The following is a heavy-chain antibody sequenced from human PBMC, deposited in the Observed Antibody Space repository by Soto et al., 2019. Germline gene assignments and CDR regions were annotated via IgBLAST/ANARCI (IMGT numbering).Heavy chain of an antibody. D-gene: IGHD5-12*01. V-gene: IGHV4-39*01. Sequence: SETLSLTCTVSGGSISSSSYYWGWIRQPPGKGLEWIGSIYYSGSTYYNPSLKSRVTISVDTSKNQFSLKLSSVTAADTAVYYCARRRPGWLQSYYFDYWGQGTLVTVSS. CDR3: ARRRPGWLQSYYFDY. CDR1: GGSISSSSYY. J-gene: IGHJ4*02. CDR2: IYYSGST.